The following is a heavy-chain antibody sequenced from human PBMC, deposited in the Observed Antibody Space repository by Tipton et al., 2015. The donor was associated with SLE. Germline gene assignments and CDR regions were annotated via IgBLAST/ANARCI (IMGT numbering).Heavy chain of an antibody. Sequence: QSGAEVKKPGASVKVSCKASGYSFYGYYIHWVRQAPGQGLEWMGRINPNSGGANYAQHFQGRVTMTRDTSISTAYMELTTLTSDDTAVYYCARVRYYYGSGIPYHGMDVWGQGTAVTVSS. CDR1: GYSFYGYY. D-gene: IGHD3-10*01. CDR3: ARVRYYYGSGIPYHGMDV. CDR2: INPNSGGA. V-gene: IGHV1-2*06. J-gene: IGHJ6*02.